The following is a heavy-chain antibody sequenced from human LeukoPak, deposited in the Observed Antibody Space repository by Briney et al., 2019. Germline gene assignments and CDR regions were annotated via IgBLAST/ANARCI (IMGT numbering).Heavy chain of an antibody. J-gene: IGHJ3*02. D-gene: IGHD3-16*02. V-gene: IGHV3-23*01. CDR1: GFTFSSSA. CDR3: AKSQIPVLPRLGELSSSDI. Sequence: GGSLRLSCAVSGFTFSSSAMSWVRQAPGKGLQWVSTFSGNGNTYYADSVKGRFTISRDNAKNTLYLQMNSLRAEDTAVYYCAKSQIPVLPRLGELSSSDIWGQGTMVTVSS. CDR2: FSGNGNT.